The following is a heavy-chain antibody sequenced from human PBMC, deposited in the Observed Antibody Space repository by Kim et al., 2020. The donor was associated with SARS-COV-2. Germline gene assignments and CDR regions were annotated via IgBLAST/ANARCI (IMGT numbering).Heavy chain of an antibody. CDR3: AREIAVAGKLAPYYYGMDV. D-gene: IGHD6-19*01. CDR2: ISSSSSYI. V-gene: IGHV3-21*01. Sequence: GGSLRLSCAASGFTFSSYSMNWVRQAPGKGLEWVSSISSSSSYIYYADSVKGRFTISRDNAKNSLYLQMNSLRAEDTAVYYCAREIAVAGKLAPYYYGMDVWGQGTMVTVSS. J-gene: IGHJ6*02. CDR1: GFTFSSYS.